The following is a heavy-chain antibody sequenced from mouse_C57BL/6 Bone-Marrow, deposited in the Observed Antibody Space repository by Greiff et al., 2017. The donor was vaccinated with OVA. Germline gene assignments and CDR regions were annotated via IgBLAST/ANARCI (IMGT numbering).Heavy chain of an antibody. CDR1: DYEFPSHD. Sequence: EVHLVESGGGLVQPGESLKLSCESNDYEFPSHDMSWVRKTPEKRLELVAAINSDGGSTYYPDTMERRFIISRDNTKKTLYLQMSSLRSEDTALDDCARRATIVTPFDYWGQGTTRTVSS. CDR3: ARRATIVTPFDY. D-gene: IGHD2-5*01. V-gene: IGHV5-2*01. CDR2: INSDGGST. J-gene: IGHJ2*01.